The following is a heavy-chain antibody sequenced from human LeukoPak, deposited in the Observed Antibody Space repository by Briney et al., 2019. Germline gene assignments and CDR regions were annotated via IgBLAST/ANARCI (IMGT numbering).Heavy chain of an antibody. CDR3: ATLGGLYYESHGYPDFDH. Sequence: SETLSLTCSVSGGSLSPYYWSWIRQPPGGGLEWLGEINQSGSTNYNPSLKSRVTISVEKFKNQFSLEVTSVTAADTAIYYCATLGGLYYESHGYPDFDHWGQGTLVTISS. D-gene: IGHD3-22*01. CDR1: GGSLSPYY. V-gene: IGHV4-34*01. J-gene: IGHJ4*02. CDR2: INQSGST.